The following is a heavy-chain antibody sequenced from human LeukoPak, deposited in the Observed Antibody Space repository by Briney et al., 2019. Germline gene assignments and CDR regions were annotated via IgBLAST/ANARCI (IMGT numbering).Heavy chain of an antibody. D-gene: IGHD3-22*01. CDR1: GGSISSYY. J-gene: IGHJ6*03. CDR2: IYTSGST. Sequence: SETLSLTCTVSGGSISSYYWSWIRQPPGKGLEWIGRIYTSGSTNYNPSLKSRVTMSVDTSKNQFSLKLSSVTAADTAVYYCARSSEGRYYYDSSGFSYYYYYMDVWGKGTTVTISS. CDR3: ARSSEGRYYYDSSGFSYYYYYMDV. V-gene: IGHV4-4*07.